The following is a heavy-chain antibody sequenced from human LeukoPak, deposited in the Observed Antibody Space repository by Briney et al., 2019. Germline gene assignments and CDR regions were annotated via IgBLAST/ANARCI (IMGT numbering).Heavy chain of an antibody. CDR2: INSDGSST. J-gene: IGHJ4*02. CDR3: ARRNHYDSKETDY. CDR1: GFTFSNW. Sequence: PGGSLRLSCAASGFTFSNWTHWVRQAPGKGLVWVSRINSDGSSTTYADSVKGRFTISRDNAKNTLYLRMSSLRAEDTAVYHCARRNHYDSKETDYWGQGTLVTVSS. D-gene: IGHD3-22*01. V-gene: IGHV3-74*01.